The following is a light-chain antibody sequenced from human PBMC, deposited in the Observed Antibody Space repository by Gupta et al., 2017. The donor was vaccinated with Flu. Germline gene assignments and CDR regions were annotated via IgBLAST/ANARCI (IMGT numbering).Light chain of an antibody. CDR1: ESVGIY. V-gene: IGKV3-11*01. CDR3: QQRSTWPLT. CDR2: DAS. J-gene: IGKJ4*01. Sequence: AILSLSPGERATLSCRASESVGIYLGWYQQKPGQAPRLLISDASNRATGIPPRFSGSGSGTDFTLTINSLEPEDFGVYFCQQRSTWPLTFGGMTRVEIK.